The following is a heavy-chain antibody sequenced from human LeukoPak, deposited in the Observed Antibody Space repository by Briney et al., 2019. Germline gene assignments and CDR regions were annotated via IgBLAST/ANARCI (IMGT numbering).Heavy chain of an antibody. Sequence: PSETLSLTCAVYGGSFSGYYWSWIRQPPGKGLEWIGEIKHSGSPNYNPSLKSRVTISVDTSKNQFSLKLSSVTAADTAVYYCARKTTVTAWWFDPWGQGTLVTVSS. CDR2: IKHSGSP. CDR3: ARKTTVTAWWFDP. V-gene: IGHV4-34*01. CDR1: GGSFSGYY. D-gene: IGHD4-11*01. J-gene: IGHJ5*02.